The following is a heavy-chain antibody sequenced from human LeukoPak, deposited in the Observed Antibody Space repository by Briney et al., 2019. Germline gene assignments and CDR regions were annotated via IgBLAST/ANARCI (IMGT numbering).Heavy chain of an antibody. D-gene: IGHD1-26*01. CDR2: FDPEDGET. V-gene: IGHV1-24*01. CDR1: GYTLTELS. Sequence: GASVKVSCKVSGYTLTELSMHWVRQAPGKGLEWMGGFDPEDGETIYAQKFQGRVTMTEDTSTDTAYMELSSLRSEDTAVYYCATVSWSRFRGSYYSRTFDHWGQGTLVTVSS. J-gene: IGHJ4*02. CDR3: ATVSWSRFRGSYYSRTFDH.